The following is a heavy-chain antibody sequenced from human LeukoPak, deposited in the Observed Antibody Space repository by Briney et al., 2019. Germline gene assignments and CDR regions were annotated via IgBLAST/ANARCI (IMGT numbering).Heavy chain of an antibody. CDR2: ISYDGSNK. CDR1: GFTFSSYG. CDR3: ARVATVNDYYYYYYMDV. V-gene: IGHV3-30*03. D-gene: IGHD4-17*01. J-gene: IGHJ6*03. Sequence: GGSLRLSCAASGFTFSSYGMHWVRQAPGKGLEWVAVISYDGSNKYYADSVKGRFTISRDNSKNTLYLQMNSLRAEDTAVYYCARVATVNDYYYYYYMDVWGKGTTVTVSS.